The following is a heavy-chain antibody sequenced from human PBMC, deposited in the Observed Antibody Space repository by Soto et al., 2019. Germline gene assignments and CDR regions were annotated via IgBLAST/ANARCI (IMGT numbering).Heavy chain of an antibody. V-gene: IGHV4-31*03. CDR1: GGSISSGGYY. CDR2: IYYSGST. J-gene: IGHJ4*02. Sequence: SETLSLTCTVSGGSISSGGYYWSWISQHPGKGLEWIGYIYYSGSTYYNPSLKSRVTISVDTSKNQFSLKLSSVTAADTAVYYCARDVAAAGDYFDYWGQGTQVTVSS. CDR3: ARDVAAAGDYFDY. D-gene: IGHD6-13*01.